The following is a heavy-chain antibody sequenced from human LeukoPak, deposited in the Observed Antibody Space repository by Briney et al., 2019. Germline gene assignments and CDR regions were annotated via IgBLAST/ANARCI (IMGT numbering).Heavy chain of an antibody. CDR3: ATELFSNYAPFGY. Sequence: GASVKVSCKASGGTFSSYAISWVRQAPGKGLEWMGGFDPEDGETIYAQKFQGRVTMTEDTSTDTAYMELSSLRSEDTAVYYCATELFSNYAPFGYWGQGTLVTVSS. CDR1: GGTFSSYA. V-gene: IGHV1-24*01. J-gene: IGHJ4*02. CDR2: FDPEDGET. D-gene: IGHD4-11*01.